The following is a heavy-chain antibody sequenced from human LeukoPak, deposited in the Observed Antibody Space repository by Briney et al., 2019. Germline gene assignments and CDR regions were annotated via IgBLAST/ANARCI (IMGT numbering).Heavy chain of an antibody. CDR1: GFTFSSYE. J-gene: IGHJ4*02. D-gene: IGHD1-20*01. Sequence: GGSLRLSCAASGFTFSSYEMNWVRQATGKGLGWVSYISSSGSTIYYADSVKGRFTISRDNAKNSLYLQMNSLRAEDAAVYYCASVDGYSWTGYFDYWGQGTLVTVSS. CDR3: ASVDGYSWTGYFDY. CDR2: ISSSGSTI. V-gene: IGHV3-48*03.